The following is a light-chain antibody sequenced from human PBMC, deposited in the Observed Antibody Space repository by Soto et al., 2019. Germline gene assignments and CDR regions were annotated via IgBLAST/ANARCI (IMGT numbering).Light chain of an antibody. V-gene: IGLV2-14*03. CDR3: SSYIGNLQLE. CDR1: SSDVGSYKY. Sequence: QSALTQPASVSGSPGQSITISCTGTSSDVGSYKYVSWYQQQPGKVPKLGIYDVSNRPSGVSNRFSGSKSGNTASLTISGLQADDEADYYCSSYIGNLQLEFGGGTKLTVL. J-gene: IGLJ2*01. CDR2: DVS.